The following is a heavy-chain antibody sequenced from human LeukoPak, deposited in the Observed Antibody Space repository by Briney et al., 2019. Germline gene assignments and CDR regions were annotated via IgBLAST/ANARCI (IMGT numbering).Heavy chain of an antibody. Sequence: GGSLRLSCAASGFTFSSYEMNWVRQAPGKGLEWVSYISSSGSTIYYADSVKGRFTISRDNAKNSLYLQMNSLRAEDTAVYYCARSRPYCYYGMDVWGQGTTVTVSS. V-gene: IGHV3-48*03. CDR1: GFTFSSYE. CDR2: ISSSGSTI. J-gene: IGHJ6*02. CDR3: ARSRPYCYYGMDV.